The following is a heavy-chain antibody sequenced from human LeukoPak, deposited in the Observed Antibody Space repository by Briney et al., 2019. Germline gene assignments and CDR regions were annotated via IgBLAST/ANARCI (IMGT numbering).Heavy chain of an antibody. CDR1: GGTFSSYA. V-gene: IGHV1-69*04. Sequence: ASVKVSCKASGGTFSSYAISWVRQAPGQGLEWMGRIIPILGIANYAQKFQGRVTITADKSTSTAYMELSSLRSEDTAVYHCARGEVYGVLLWFGDPGTLVTVSS. J-gene: IGHJ4*02. CDR3: ARGEVYGVLLWF. CDR2: IIPILGIA. D-gene: IGHD3-10*01.